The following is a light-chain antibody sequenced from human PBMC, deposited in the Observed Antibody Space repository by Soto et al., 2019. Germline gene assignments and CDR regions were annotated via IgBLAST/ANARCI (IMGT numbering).Light chain of an antibody. CDR3: QQYGSSPLT. CDR1: QSVSSSY. Sequence: EIVLTQSPGTLSLSPGERATLSCRASQSVSSSYLAWYQQKRSQAPRLLIYGASSRATGIPDRFSGSGSGTDFTLTISRLEPEDFAVYYCQQYGSSPLTFGGGTKVEIK. V-gene: IGKV3-20*01. J-gene: IGKJ4*01. CDR2: GAS.